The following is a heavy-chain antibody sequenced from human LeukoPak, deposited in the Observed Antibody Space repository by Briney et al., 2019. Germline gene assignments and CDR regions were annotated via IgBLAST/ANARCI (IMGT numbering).Heavy chain of an antibody. CDR1: GGSISPYF. CDR2: IYYTGST. V-gene: IGHV4-59*12. J-gene: IGHJ4*02. CDR3: SRDGCSGLDY. Sequence: SETLSLSCTVSGGSISPYFWSWIRQPPGKGLEWIGYIYYTGSTNYNPSLRSRVTISVDTSKNQFSLKLSSVTAADTAVYYCSRDGCSGLDYWGQGTLVTVSS. D-gene: IGHD3-10*01.